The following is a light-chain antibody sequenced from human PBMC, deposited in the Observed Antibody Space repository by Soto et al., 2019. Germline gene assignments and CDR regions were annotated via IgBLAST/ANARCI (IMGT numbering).Light chain of an antibody. CDR3: QSYDRTLSYV. V-gene: IGLV1-40*01. CDR2: GNS. CDR1: SSNIGAGYD. J-gene: IGLJ1*01. Sequence: QSVLTQPPSVSGAPGQRVTISCTGSSSNIGAGYDVHWYQQLPGTAPKLLIYGNSNRPSGVPDRFSGSKSGTSASLAITGLQAEDEADYYCQSYDRTLSYVFGTGTKLTVL.